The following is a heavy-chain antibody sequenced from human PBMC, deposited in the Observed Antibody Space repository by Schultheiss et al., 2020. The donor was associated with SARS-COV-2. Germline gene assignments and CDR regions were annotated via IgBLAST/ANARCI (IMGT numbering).Heavy chain of an antibody. Sequence: GGSLRLSCKGSGYSFTSYWIGWVRQMPGKGLEWMGIIYPGDSDTRYSPSFQGQVTISADKSISTAYLQWSSLKASDTAMYYCARYDILWTGAYYYYMDVWGQGTTVTVSS. CDR3: ARYDILWTGAYYYYMDV. CDR2: IYPGDSDT. V-gene: IGHV5-51*01. D-gene: IGHD3/OR15-3a*01. J-gene: IGHJ6*03. CDR1: GYSFTSYW.